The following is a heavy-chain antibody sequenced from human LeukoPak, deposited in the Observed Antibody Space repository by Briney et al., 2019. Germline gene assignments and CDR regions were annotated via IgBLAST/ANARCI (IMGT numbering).Heavy chain of an antibody. CDR3: AKDPNGDYIGTFEI. CDR2: VSGSGSDT. D-gene: IGHD4-17*01. J-gene: IGHJ3*02. Sequence: PGGSLRLSCATSKFSFINYGLTWVRQAPGKGLEWVSSVSGSGSDTQYAASVQGRFIISRDNSKNTLYLQMNSLRAEDTAVYYCAKDPNGDYIGTFEIWGHGTRVTVSS. V-gene: IGHV3-23*01. CDR1: KFSFINYG.